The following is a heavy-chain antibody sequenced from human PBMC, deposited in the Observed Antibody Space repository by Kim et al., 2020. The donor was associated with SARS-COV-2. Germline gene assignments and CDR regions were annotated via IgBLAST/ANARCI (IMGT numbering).Heavy chain of an antibody. CDR3: ARDARYRVRGVMDV. Sequence: SVKVSCQASGGTFSSYAISWVRQAPGQGLEWMGRIIPILGIANYAQKFQGRVTITADKSTSTAYMELSSLGSEDTAVYYCARDARYRVRGVMDVWGQGT. D-gene: IGHD3-10*01. CDR2: IIPILGIA. V-gene: IGHV1-69*04. J-gene: IGHJ6*02. CDR1: GGTFSSYA.